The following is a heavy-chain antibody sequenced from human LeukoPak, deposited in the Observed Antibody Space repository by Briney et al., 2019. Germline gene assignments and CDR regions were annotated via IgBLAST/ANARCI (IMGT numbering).Heavy chain of an antibody. CDR2: FTSKTDGGTT. CDR3: TTAQFFNSSGSLAF. Sequence: GGSLRLSCAASGFTFNKARMNWVRQGPGKGLEWVGRFTSKTDGGTTDYAAPVRGRFTISRDDSKDTLYLQMNSLKTEDTAVYYCTTAQFFNSSGSLAFWGQGTLVPVSS. CDR1: GFTFNKAR. J-gene: IGHJ4*02. D-gene: IGHD3-22*01. V-gene: IGHV3-15*01.